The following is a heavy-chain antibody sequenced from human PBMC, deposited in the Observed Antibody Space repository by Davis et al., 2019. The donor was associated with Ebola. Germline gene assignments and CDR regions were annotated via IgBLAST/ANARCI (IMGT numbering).Heavy chain of an antibody. J-gene: IGHJ4*02. V-gene: IGHV3-73*01. CDR3: TSTGIVGATFADY. CDR2: IRNKNDGDVT. D-gene: IGHD1-26*01. Sequence: GGSLRLSCAASGLILSGSSLHWVRQASGKGLEWVGRIRNKNDGDVTSYGASVEGRFTISRDDSKNTAYLQVNSLKTEDTAVYYCTSTGIVGATFADYWGQGTLVTVSS. CDR1: GLILSGSS.